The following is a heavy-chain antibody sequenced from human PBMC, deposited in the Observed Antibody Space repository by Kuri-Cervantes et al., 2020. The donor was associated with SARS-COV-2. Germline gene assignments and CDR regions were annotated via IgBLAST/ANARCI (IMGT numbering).Heavy chain of an antibody. V-gene: IGHV3-33*01. D-gene: IGHD3-22*01. J-gene: IGHJ4*02. Sequence: GESLKISCAASGFTFSSYGMHWVRQAPGKGLEWVAAIWYDGSNKNYVDSVKGRFIISRDNAKNSLFLQMNSLRAEDTAVYYCARSRGYYDSSGQARHLIYFWGQGTQVTVSS. CDR2: IWYDGSNK. CDR3: ARSRGYYDSSGQARHLIYF. CDR1: GFTFSSYG.